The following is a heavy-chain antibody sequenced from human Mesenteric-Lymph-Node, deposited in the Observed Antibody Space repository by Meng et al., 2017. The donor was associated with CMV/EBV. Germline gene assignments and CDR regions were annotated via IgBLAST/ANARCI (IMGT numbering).Heavy chain of an antibody. V-gene: IGHV3-21*01. Sequence: GGSLRLSCAASGFTFSSYSMNWVRQAPGKGLEWVSSISSSSYIYYADSVKGRFTISRDNAKNSLYLQMNSLRAEDTAVYYCARDGGLYSSSPSDSWGQGTLVTVSS. CDR3: ARDGGLYSSSPSDS. D-gene: IGHD6-6*01. J-gene: IGHJ4*02. CDR2: ISSSSYI. CDR1: GFTFSSYS.